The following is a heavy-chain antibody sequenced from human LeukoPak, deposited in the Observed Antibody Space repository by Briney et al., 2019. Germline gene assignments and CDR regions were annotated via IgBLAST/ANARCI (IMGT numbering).Heavy chain of an antibody. V-gene: IGHV3-23*01. CDR1: GFTFSNSG. J-gene: IGHJ5*02. CDR2: ISGSGDRT. Sequence: QTGGSLRLSCAASGFTFSNSGMSWVRQAPGKGLEWVSAISGSGDRTHYAESVKGRFTISRDNSKNTLYLQMNSLRAEDTAVYYCARAGWVAANWFDPWGQGTLVTVSS. CDR3: ARAGWVAANWFDP. D-gene: IGHD2-15*01.